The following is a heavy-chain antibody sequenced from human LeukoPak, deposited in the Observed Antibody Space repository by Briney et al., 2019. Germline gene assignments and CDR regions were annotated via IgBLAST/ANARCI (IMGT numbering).Heavy chain of an antibody. D-gene: IGHD6-13*01. V-gene: IGHV1-69*01. CDR3: AGGSGTGSRGYDY. Sequence: SVKVSCKASGGTFSSYAISWVRQAPGQGLEWMGGISPICGTANYAQKFQGRVTITADESTSTAYMELSSLRSGDTAVYYCAGGSGTGSRGYDYWGQGTLVTVSS. CDR2: ISPICGTA. CDR1: GGTFSSYA. J-gene: IGHJ4*02.